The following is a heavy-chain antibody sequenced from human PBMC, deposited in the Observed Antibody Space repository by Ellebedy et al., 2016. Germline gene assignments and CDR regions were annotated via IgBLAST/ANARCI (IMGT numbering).Heavy chain of an antibody. Sequence: ASVKVSCKASGYTFTNYGISWVRQAPGQGLEWMGIINPSGGSTSYAQKLQGRVTMTRDPSTSTVYMELSSLRSEDTALYYCARERGFVLRYFDRFYSFDPWGQGTLVTVSS. CDR3: ARERGFVLRYFDRFYSFDP. D-gene: IGHD3-9*01. CDR1: GYTFTNYG. CDR2: INPSGGST. V-gene: IGHV1-46*04. J-gene: IGHJ5*02.